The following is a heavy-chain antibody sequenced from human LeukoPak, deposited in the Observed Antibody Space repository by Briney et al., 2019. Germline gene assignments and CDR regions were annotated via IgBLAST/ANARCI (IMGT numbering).Heavy chain of an antibody. CDR2: IYPGDSDT. J-gene: IGHJ3*02. D-gene: IGHD6-19*01. V-gene: IGHV5-51*01. CDR3: ARPVGTVAAQYDAFDI. Sequence: GESLKISCKGSGYSFTSYWIGWVRQMPGKGLEWSGIIYPGDSDTRYSPSFQGQVTISADRSISTAYLQWSSLKASDTAMYYCARPVGTVAAQYDAFDIWGQGTMVTVSS. CDR1: GYSFTSYW.